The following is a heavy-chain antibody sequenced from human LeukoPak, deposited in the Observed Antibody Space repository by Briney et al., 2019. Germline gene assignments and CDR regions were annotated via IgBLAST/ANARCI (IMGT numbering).Heavy chain of an antibody. D-gene: IGHD1-1*01. V-gene: IGHV4-39*01. CDR3: ARPYNEYYYYGMDV. Sequence: SETLSLTCTVSGDSVSSSSYYWDWIRQPPGKGLEWIGSISSDGNTHYNTSLKSRVTMSVDTSKNQFSLKLSSVTAADTAVYYCARPYNEYYYYGMDVWGQGTTVTVSS. CDR1: GDSVSSSSYY. J-gene: IGHJ6*02. CDR2: ISSDGNT.